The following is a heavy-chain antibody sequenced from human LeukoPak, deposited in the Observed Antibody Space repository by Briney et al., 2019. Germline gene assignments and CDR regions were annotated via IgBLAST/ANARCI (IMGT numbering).Heavy chain of an antibody. J-gene: IGHJ6*02. CDR3: ARVSYDSSGYYPDPSYYYYGMDV. Sequence: GASVKVSCKASGYNFVSYNMHWVRQAPGQGLEWMGIINLRDGITSYAQKFQGRVTITADESTSTAYMELSSLRSEDTAVYYCARVSYDSSGYYPDPSYYYYGMDVWGQGTTVTVSS. D-gene: IGHD3-22*01. V-gene: IGHV1-46*01. CDR2: INLRDGIT. CDR1: GYNFVSYN.